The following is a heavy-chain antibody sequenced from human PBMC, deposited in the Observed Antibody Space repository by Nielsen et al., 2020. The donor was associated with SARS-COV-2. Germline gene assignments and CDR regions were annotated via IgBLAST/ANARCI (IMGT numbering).Heavy chain of an antibody. Sequence: ASVKVSCKASGYTFTGYYMHWVRQAPGQGLEWMGRINPNSGGTNYAQKFQGRVTMTRDTSISTAYMELSRLRSDDTAVYYCARGGWYNWNPLDYWGQGTLVTVSS. D-gene: IGHD1-20*01. J-gene: IGHJ4*02. V-gene: IGHV1-2*06. CDR3: ARGGWYNWNPLDY. CDR2: INPNSGGT. CDR1: GYTFTGYY.